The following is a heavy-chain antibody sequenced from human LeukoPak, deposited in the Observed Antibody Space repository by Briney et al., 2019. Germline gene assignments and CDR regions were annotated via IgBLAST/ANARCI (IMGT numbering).Heavy chain of an antibody. V-gene: IGHV3-7*01. CDR2: IKQDGSEK. Sequence: GGSLRLSCAASGFTFSSYWMSWVRQAPGKGLEWVANIKQDGSEKYYVDSVKGRFTISRDNAKNSLYLQMNSLRVEGTAVYSCARDRDIASAAYYFDYWGQGNLVTVSS. CDR1: GFTFSSYW. J-gene: IGHJ4*02. D-gene: IGHD6-13*01. CDR3: ARDRDIASAAYYFDY.